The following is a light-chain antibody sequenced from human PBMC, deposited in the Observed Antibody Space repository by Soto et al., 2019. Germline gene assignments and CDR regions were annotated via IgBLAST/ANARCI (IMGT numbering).Light chain of an antibody. V-gene: IGKV4-1*01. CDR2: WAS. Sequence: DIVMTQSPDSLAVSLGERATINCKSSQSVLSSSNNKNYLAWYQKKPGQPPKLLIYWASMRESGVPDRFSGSGSGTEFTLTIGSLQSEDVAVYYCQQCYATPYTFGQGTKFEIK. CDR1: QSVLSSSNNKNY. CDR3: QQCYATPYT. J-gene: IGKJ2*01.